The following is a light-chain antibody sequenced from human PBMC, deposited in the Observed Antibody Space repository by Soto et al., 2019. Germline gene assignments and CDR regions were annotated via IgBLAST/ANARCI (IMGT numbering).Light chain of an antibody. J-gene: IGLJ1*01. V-gene: IGLV2-14*01. Sequence: QSALTQPASVSGSPGQSITISCTGTSSDVGDYNYVSWYQQHPGKAPKLMIYEVNNRPSGVSNRFSGSKSGNTASLTISGLQAEDEADYYCSSYTSSNTLDVFGTGTKVTVL. CDR1: SSDVGDYNY. CDR3: SSYTSSNTLDV. CDR2: EVN.